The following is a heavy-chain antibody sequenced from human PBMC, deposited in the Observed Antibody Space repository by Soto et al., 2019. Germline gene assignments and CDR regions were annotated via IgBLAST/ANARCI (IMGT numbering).Heavy chain of an antibody. Sequence: SVKVSCKASGGTFSSYAISWVRQAPGQGLEWMGGIIPIFGTANYAQKFQGRVTITADKSTSTAYMELSSLRSEDTAVYYCARVETYSYDSSGYYSDRYFDYWGQGTLVTVSS. CDR2: IIPIFGTA. J-gene: IGHJ4*02. V-gene: IGHV1-69*06. CDR3: ARVETYSYDSSGYYSDRYFDY. D-gene: IGHD3-22*01. CDR1: GGTFSSYA.